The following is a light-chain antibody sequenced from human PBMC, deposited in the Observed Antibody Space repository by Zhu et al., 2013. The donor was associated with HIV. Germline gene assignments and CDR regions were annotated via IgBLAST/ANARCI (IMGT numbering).Light chain of an antibody. CDR2: DVT. J-gene: IGLJ2*01. Sequence: QSALTQPASVSGSPGQSVTISCTGSSSDVGTYDYVSWYQRHPGKAPKLMIFDVTNRPSGVSDRFSGSKSGNTASLTISGLQTEDEASYYCSSYTSHSTVIFGGGTNLAVL. CDR1: SSDVGTYDY. CDR3: SSYTSHSTVI. V-gene: IGLV2-14*01.